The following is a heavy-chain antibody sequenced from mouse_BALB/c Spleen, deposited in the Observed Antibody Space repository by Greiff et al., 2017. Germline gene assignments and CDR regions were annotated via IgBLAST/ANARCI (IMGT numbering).Heavy chain of an antibody. D-gene: IGHD2-2*01. J-gene: IGHJ3*01. CDR2: ISDGGSYT. CDR3: ARGIYYGYDGAWFAY. Sequence: EVQGVESGGGLVKPGGSLKLSCAASGFTFSDYYMYWVRQTPEKRLEWVATISDGGSYTYYPDSVKGRFTISRDNAKNNLYLQMSSLKSEDTAMYYCARGIYYGYDGAWFAYWGQGTLVTVSA. V-gene: IGHV5-4*02. CDR1: GFTFSDYY.